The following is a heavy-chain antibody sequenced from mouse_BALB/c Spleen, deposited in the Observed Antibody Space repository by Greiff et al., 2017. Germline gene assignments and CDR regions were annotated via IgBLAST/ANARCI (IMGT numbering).Heavy chain of an antibody. CDR2: ILPGSGST. J-gene: IGHJ4*01. Sequence: VQLQQSGAELMKPGASVKISCKATGYTFSSYWIEWVKQRPGHGLEWIGEILPGSGSTNYNEKFKGKATFTADTSSNTAYMQLSSLTSEDSAVYYCARRDDGYYGGYAMDYWGQGTSVTVSS. D-gene: IGHD2-3*01. CDR3: ARRDDGYYGGYAMDY. V-gene: IGHV1-9*01. CDR1: GYTFSSYW.